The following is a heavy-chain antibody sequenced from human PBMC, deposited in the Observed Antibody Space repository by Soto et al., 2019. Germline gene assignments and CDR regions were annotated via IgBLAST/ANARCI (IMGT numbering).Heavy chain of an antibody. V-gene: IGHV3-30*18. J-gene: IGHJ4*02. Sequence: GGSLRLSCAASGFTFRSYGMHWVRQAPSKGLEWVAVISYDGSNNYYADSVKGRFTISRDNSKNTLYLQMNSLRAEDTAVYYCSKDPRRSSDYWGQGTLVTVSS. CDR2: ISYDGSNN. CDR3: SKDPRRSSDY. CDR1: GFTFRSYG.